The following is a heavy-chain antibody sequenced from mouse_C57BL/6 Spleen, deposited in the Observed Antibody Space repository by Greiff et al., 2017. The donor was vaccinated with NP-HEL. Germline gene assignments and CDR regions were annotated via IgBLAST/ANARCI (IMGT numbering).Heavy chain of an antibody. CDR2: IDPSDSYT. J-gene: IGHJ2*01. V-gene: IGHV1-59*01. Sequence: QVQLQQSGAELVRPGTSVKLSCKASGYTFTSYWMHWVKQRPGQGLEWIGVIDPSDSYTNYNQKFKGKATLTVDTSSSTAYMQLSSLTSEDSAVYYCARPGLQRRGFDYWGQGTTLTVSS. CDR3: ARPGLQRRGFDY. CDR1: GYTFTSYW. D-gene: IGHD1-1*01.